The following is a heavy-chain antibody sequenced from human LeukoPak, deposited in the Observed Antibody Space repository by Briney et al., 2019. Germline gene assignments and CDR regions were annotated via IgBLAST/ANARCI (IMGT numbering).Heavy chain of an antibody. J-gene: IGHJ4*02. CDR1: GGSISDSGYY. V-gene: IGHV4-39*01. CDR2: IHYRGST. D-gene: IGHD3-9*01. Sequence: PSETLSLTCTVSGGSISDSGYYWGFIRQPPGKVLECIAIIHYRGSTYYNPSLKRRVTISVDTSKNQFSMKLTSVTAEDTAVYYCVSKQKTVYDILTGHYKGVAYFDYWGQGTLVTVSS. CDR3: VSKQKTVYDILTGHYKGVAYFDY.